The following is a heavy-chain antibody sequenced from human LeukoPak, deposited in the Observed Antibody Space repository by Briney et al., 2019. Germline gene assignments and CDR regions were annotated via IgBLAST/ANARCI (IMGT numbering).Heavy chain of an antibody. V-gene: IGHV3-23*01. D-gene: IGHD2-2*01. CDR3: AKGRLVPAALLDY. J-gene: IGHJ4*02. Sequence: GGSLRLSCAASGFTFSGYTLSWVRQAPGKGLEWVSTLSGSGGSTNYADSVKGRFTISRDNSKNTLYLQMYSLRAEDTAVYYCAKGRLVPAALLDYWGQGTLVTVSS. CDR1: GFTFSGYT. CDR2: LSGSGGST.